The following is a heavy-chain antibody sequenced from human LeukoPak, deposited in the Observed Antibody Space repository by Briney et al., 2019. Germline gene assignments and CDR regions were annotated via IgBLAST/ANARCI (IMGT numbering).Heavy chain of an antibody. J-gene: IGHJ4*02. Sequence: GGSLRLSCAASGFTFTSYAMSWVRQAPGKGLEWVSGISGSGSGGSTYYADSVKGRFTISRDNSKNTLYLQMNSLRAEDTAVYYCARDLLLWLGEFTDYWGQGTLATVSS. D-gene: IGHD3-10*01. V-gene: IGHV3-23*01. CDR3: ARDLLLWLGEFTDY. CDR1: GFTFTSYA. CDR2: ISGSGSGGST.